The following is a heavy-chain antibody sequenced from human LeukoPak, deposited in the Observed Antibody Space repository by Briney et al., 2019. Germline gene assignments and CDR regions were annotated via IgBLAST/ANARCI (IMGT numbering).Heavy chain of an antibody. CDR1: EYTFTTCA. V-gene: IGHV1-3*01. Sequence: GASVKVSCKTSEYTFTTCAVHWVHQAPGQGLEWMGWIHSDSGNTKYSQKLQGRVTIARDTSASTIYMELSSLRFEDTAVYFCTIGLAGDWDAFDIWGLGTMVTVSS. D-gene: IGHD6-19*01. J-gene: IGHJ3*02. CDR3: TIGLAGDWDAFDI. CDR2: IHSDSGNT.